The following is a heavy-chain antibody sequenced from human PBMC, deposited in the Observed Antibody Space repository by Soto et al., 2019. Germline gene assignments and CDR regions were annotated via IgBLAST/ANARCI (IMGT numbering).Heavy chain of an antibody. J-gene: IGHJ4*02. CDR3: AHSPEVFGGQLLLFDY. Sequence: QITLKESGPTLVKPTQTLTLTCTFSGFSLSTSGVGVGWIRQPPGKALEWLALIYWDDDKRYSPSLKSRLTITXXPXKXXVVLTMPNMDPVDTATYYFAHSPEVFGGQLLLFDYWGQGTLVTVSS. CDR2: IYWDDDK. D-gene: IGHD2-15*01. V-gene: IGHV2-5*02. CDR1: GFSLSTSGVG.